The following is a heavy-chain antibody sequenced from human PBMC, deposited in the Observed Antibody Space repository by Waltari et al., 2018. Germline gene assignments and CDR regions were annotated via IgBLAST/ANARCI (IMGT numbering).Heavy chain of an antibody. J-gene: IGHJ4*02. CDR1: GFTFSSYA. CDR3: AKESEYSSSSEFDY. CDR2: SSGSGGST. D-gene: IGHD6-6*01. Sequence: EVQLVESGVGLVQRGGSRRRSCAASGFTFSSYAMTWVRQAPGKGLEWVSASSGSGGSTYYEDSVKGRFTISRDNSQNTLYLQMNSLRAEDTAVYYCAKESEYSSSSEFDYWGQGTLVTVSS. V-gene: IGHV3-23*04.